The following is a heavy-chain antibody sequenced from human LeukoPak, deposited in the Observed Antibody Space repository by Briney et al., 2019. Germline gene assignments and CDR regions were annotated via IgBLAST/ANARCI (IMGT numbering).Heavy chain of an antibody. CDR2: INHSGST. Sequence: SETLSLTCAVYGGSFSGYYWSWIRQPPGKGLEWIREINHSGSTNYNPSLKSRVTISVDTSKNQFSLKLSSVTAADTAVYYCASARYYDILTGYYYYYYGMDVWGQGTTVTVSS. CDR3: ASARYYDILTGYYYYYYGMDV. D-gene: IGHD3-9*01. CDR1: GGSFSGYY. V-gene: IGHV4-34*01. J-gene: IGHJ6*02.